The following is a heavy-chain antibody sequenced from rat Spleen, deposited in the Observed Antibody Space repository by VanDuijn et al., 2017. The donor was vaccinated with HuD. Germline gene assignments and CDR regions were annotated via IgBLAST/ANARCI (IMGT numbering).Heavy chain of an antibody. Sequence: QVQLKESGPGLVQPSQTLSLTCTVSGFSLTSYTVSWVRQPPGKGLEWIAAISSGGSTYYNSALKSRLSISRDTSKSQVFLKINSLQTEDTAIYFCTRDHSYWGSYYPGGFAYWGQGTLVTVSS. CDR3: TRDHSYWGSYYPGGFAY. CDR1: GFSLTSYT. V-gene: IGHV2-6*01. J-gene: IGHJ3*01. D-gene: IGHD1-12*01. CDR2: ISSGGST.